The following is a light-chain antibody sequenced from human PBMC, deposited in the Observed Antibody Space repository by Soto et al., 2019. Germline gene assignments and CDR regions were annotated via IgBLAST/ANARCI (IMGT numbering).Light chain of an antibody. V-gene: IGKV2-40*01. J-gene: IGKJ1*01. CDR3: MQRIEFPWT. Sequence: DIVMTQTPLSLPVTPGEPASISCRSSQSLLDSDDGNTYLDWYLQKPGQSPQLLIYTLSYRGSGVADRFSGSGSGTDFTLKISRLEAEDVGVYYCMQRIEFPWTFDQGTKVEIK. CDR1: QSLLDSDDGNTY. CDR2: TLS.